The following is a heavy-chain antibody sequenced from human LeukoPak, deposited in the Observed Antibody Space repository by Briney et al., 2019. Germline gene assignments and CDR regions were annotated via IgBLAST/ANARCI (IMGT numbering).Heavy chain of an antibody. J-gene: IGHJ5*02. CDR2: IIPIFGTA. Sequence: GASVKVSCKASGGTFSSYAISWVRQAPGQGLEWMGRIIPIFGTANYAQKFQGRVTITTDESTSTAYMELSSLRSEDTAVYYCAGDLADSGSYYAGDPWGEGTLVTVSS. V-gene: IGHV1-69*05. CDR1: GGTFSSYA. D-gene: IGHD3-10*01. CDR3: AGDLADSGSYYAGDP.